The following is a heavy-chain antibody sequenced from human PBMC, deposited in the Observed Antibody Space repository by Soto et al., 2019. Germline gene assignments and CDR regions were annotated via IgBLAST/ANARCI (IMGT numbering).Heavy chain of an antibody. J-gene: IGHJ6*02. D-gene: IGHD3-9*01. CDR1: GGSISSYY. V-gene: IGHV4-59*01. CDR3: ARGSLPYYELLTGYQPQAYYYYGVDV. CDR2: IYYSGST. Sequence: SETLSLTCTVSGGSISSYYWSWIRQPPGKGLEWIGYIYYSGSTNYSPSLKSRVTISVDTSKNQFSLKLSSVTAADTAVYYCARGSLPYYELLTGYQPQAYYYYGVDVWGQRATVTVSS.